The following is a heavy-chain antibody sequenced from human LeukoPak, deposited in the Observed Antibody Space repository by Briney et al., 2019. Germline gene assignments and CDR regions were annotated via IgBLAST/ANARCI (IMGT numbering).Heavy chain of an antibody. CDR3: ARTYSNSGLEYFDF. J-gene: IGHJ4*02. CDR1: GFTVSSNY. CDR2: IYNDGNT. V-gene: IGHV3-53*01. D-gene: IGHD5-12*01. Sequence: GGSLRLSCAAPGFTVSSNYMTWVRQAPGKGLEWVSIIYNDGNTFYADSVKGRFTISRDNSKNTLYLQMNRLRAEDTAVYYCARTYSNSGLEYFDFWGQGTLVTVSS.